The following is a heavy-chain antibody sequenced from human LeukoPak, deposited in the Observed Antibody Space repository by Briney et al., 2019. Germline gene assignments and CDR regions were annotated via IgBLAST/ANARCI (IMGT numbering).Heavy chain of an antibody. CDR3: ARENDYSTGLYQQYFDY. CDR1: GYSFTDYW. J-gene: IGHJ4*02. CDR2: IYPGDSDT. V-gene: IGHV5-51*01. Sequence: KDGESLKISCKGSGYSFTDYWIGWVRQMPGKGLEWMGIIYPGDSDTRYSPSFQGQVTISADKSISTAYLQWSSLKASDSATYFCARENDYSTGLYQQYFDYWGQGTLVTVSS. D-gene: IGHD6-19*01.